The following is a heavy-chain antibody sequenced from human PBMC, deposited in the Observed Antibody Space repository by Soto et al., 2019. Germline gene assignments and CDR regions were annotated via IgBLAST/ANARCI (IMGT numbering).Heavy chain of an antibody. J-gene: IGHJ4*02. CDR2: IYYSERTSYNSGST. CDR1: GDSMTSSSYY. V-gene: IGHV4-39*01. D-gene: IGHD6-6*01. Sequence: SETLSLTCTVSGDSMTSSSYYWGWIRQPPGKGLEWIGSIYYSERTSYNSGSTYYSPSLKSRVTISGDTSKSQFSLKLSSVTAADTAVYYCTITRGDPQLHGLDYWAPGTLVTVSS. CDR3: TITRGDPQLHGLDY.